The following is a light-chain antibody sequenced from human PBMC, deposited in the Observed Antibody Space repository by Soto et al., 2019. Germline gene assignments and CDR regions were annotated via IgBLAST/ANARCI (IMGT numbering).Light chain of an antibody. J-gene: IGKJ4*01. Sequence: DIQMTQSPSSLSASVGDRVTITCQASQDISNYLNWYQQKPGKAPKLLIYDASNLETGVPSRFSGSGSGTDFTFTISSLQPEDIATYYCQQYQSFPLTFGGGTKVDIK. CDR1: QDISNY. V-gene: IGKV1-33*01. CDR3: QQYQSFPLT. CDR2: DAS.